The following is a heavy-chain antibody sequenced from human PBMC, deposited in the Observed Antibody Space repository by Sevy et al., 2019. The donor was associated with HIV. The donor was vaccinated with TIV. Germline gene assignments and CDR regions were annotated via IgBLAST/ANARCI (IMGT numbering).Heavy chain of an antibody. V-gene: IGHV3-64D*06. CDR2: ISSNVGST. CDR3: VKGVSSRDFDY. J-gene: IGHJ4*02. Sequence: GGSLRLSCSASGFTFSSYAMHWVRQAPGKGLEYVSAISSNVGSTYYADSVKGRFTISRDNSKNTLYLQMSSLRAEDTAVYYCVKGVSSRDFDYWGQGTLVTVSS. CDR1: GFTFSSYA. D-gene: IGHD6-6*01.